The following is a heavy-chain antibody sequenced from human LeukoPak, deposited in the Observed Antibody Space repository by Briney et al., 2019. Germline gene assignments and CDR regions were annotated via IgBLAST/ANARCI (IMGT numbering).Heavy chain of an antibody. CDR1: GYTFTGYY. CDR2: INPNSGGT. D-gene: IGHD2-21*01. V-gene: IGHV1-2*02. J-gene: IGHJ4*02. Sequence: GASVKVSCKASGYTFTGYYMHWVRQAPGQGLEWMGWINPNSGGTNYAQKFQGRVTMTRDTSISTAYMELSRLRSDDTAVYYCARDYSSAFYYFDYWGQGTLVTVSS. CDR3: ARDYSSAFYYFDY.